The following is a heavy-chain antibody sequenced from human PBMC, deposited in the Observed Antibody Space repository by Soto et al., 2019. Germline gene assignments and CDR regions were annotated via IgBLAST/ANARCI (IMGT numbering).Heavy chain of an antibody. J-gene: IGHJ6*02. CDR2: INHSGST. Sequence: SETLSLTCAVYGGSFSGYYWSWIRQHPGKGLEWIGEINHSGSTNYNPSLKSRVTISVDTSKNQFSLKLSSLTAADTAVYYCARGHTAMASYYYYYYGMDVWGQGTTVTVSS. CDR3: ARGHTAMASYYYYYYGMDV. V-gene: IGHV4-34*01. CDR1: GGSFSGYY. D-gene: IGHD5-18*01.